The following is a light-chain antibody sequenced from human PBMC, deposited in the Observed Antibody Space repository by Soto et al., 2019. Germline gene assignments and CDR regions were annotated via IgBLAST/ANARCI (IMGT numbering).Light chain of an antibody. CDR1: QSVGSN. J-gene: IGKJ1*01. Sequence: EIVMTQSPATLSVSPGERATLSCRASQSVGSNLAWYQQNPGRAPRLLIYVASTRATGIPARFSGSGSGTEFALTISSLQSEDFAIYFFQQYNNWPPDRTFGQGTKVEIK. V-gene: IGKV3-15*01. CDR2: VAS. CDR3: QQYNNWPPDRT.